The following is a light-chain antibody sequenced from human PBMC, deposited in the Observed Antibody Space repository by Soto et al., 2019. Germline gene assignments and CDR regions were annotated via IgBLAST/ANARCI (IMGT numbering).Light chain of an antibody. CDR1: LSVNSY. CDR3: QQYSASPRT. CDR2: DAS. V-gene: IGKV3-11*01. Sequence: EVVLTQSPDTLSLSPGERATLSCRASLSVNSYLAWYQQKPGQAPRLLISDASNRATGIPARFSGSGSGTDFTLTISRLEPEDFAVYYCQQYSASPRTFGQGTKV. J-gene: IGKJ1*01.